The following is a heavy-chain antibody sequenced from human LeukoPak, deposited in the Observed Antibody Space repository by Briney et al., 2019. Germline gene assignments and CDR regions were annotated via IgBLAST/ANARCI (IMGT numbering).Heavy chain of an antibody. CDR2: IKQDGSEK. V-gene: IGHV3-7*01. CDR1: GFTFSSYA. J-gene: IGHJ6*02. Sequence: GGSLRLSCAASGFTFSSYAMHWVRQAPGKGLEWVANIKQDGSEKDYVDSVKGRFTISRDNAKNSLYLQMNSLRAEDTAVYYCAKYCGGDCYGMDVWGQGTTVTVSS. D-gene: IGHD2-21*01. CDR3: AKYCGGDCYGMDV.